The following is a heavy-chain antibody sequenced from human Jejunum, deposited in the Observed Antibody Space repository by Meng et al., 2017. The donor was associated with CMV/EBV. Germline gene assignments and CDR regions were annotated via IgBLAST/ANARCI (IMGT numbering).Heavy chain of an antibody. CDR3: ARQKCGGDCDMDV. V-gene: IGHV3-7*01. Sequence: SGVTFSSYGMNWVRQVPGKGLEWVANIKQDGSERNYVESVKGRFTISRNNAKNSLFLQMDGLRAEDTAVYYCARQKCGGDCDMDVWGQGTTVTVSS. CDR2: IKQDGSER. D-gene: IGHD2-21*01. J-gene: IGHJ6*02. CDR1: GVTFSSYG.